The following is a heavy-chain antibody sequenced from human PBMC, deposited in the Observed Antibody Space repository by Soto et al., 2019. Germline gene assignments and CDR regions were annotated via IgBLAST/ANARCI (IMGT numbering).Heavy chain of an antibody. V-gene: IGHV3-30*18. CDR2: ISYDGSNK. J-gene: IGHJ3*02. CDR1: GFTFSSYG. Sequence: QVQLVESGGGVVQPGRSLRLSCAASGFTFSSYGMHWVRQAPGKGLEWVAVISYDGSNKYYADSVKGRFTISRDNSKNTLYLQMNSLRAEDTAVYYCAKGYDSSGYGAFDIWGQGTMVTVSS. D-gene: IGHD3-22*01. CDR3: AKGYDSSGYGAFDI.